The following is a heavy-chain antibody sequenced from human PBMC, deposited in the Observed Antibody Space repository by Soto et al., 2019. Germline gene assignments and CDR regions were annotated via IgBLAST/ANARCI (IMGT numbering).Heavy chain of an antibody. D-gene: IGHD3-10*01. CDR2: IIPNFDTP. CDR1: GVSFNNYA. J-gene: IGHJ6*02. V-gene: IGHV1-69*01. CDR3: AVAMVREILIFESSGMHV. Sequence: QVHLVQSGAEVKKPGSSVKVSCKTSGVSFNNYAVSWVRQAPGQGLEWMGGIIPNFDTPNYAQKLQDRVTIIADESTSTVYMELRSLRSNDTAVYYCAVAMVREILIFESSGMHVWGQGTTVIVSS.